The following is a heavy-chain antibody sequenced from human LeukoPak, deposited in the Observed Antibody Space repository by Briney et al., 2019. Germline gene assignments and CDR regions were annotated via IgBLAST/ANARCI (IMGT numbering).Heavy chain of an antibody. CDR1: GFTFSDYY. CDR2: ISSSSSYT. Sequence: GGSLRLSCAASGFTFSDYYMSWTRQAPGKGLEWVSYISSSSSYTNYADSVKGRFTISRDNAKNSLYLQMNSLRAEDTAVYYCARDSVVPAAEGNWFDPWGQGTLVTVSS. J-gene: IGHJ5*02. V-gene: IGHV3-11*06. D-gene: IGHD2-2*01. CDR3: ARDSVVPAAEGNWFDP.